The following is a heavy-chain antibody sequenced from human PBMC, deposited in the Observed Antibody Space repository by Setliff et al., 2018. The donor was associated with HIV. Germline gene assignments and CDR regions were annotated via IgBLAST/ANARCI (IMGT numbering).Heavy chain of an antibody. V-gene: IGHV5-51*01. CDR3: ARGRVGAAATALEF. Sequence: PGESLKISCEGSGYSFTNYWIAWVRQMPGKGLEWMGIIYPDDSNTRYNPSFEGQVTMSVDKSISTAYLQWSSLKASDTAIYFCARGRVGAAATALEFWGRGTLVTSPQ. J-gene: IGHJ4*02. CDR1: GYSFTNYW. D-gene: IGHD6-13*01. CDR2: IYPDDSNT.